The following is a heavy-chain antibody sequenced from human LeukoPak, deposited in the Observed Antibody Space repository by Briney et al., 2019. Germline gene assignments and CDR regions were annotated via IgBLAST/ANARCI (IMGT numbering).Heavy chain of an antibody. CDR3: ARVGAVAGFDY. V-gene: IGHV3-23*01. Sequence: GGSLRLSCAASGFSFSSCAMGWVRQAPGKGPDWVSSISGGADSTYYADSVKGRFTISRDNSKNTLYLQMNSLRAEDTAVYYCARVGAVAGFDYWGQGTLVTVSS. CDR2: ISGGADST. CDR1: GFSFSSCA. D-gene: IGHD6-19*01. J-gene: IGHJ4*02.